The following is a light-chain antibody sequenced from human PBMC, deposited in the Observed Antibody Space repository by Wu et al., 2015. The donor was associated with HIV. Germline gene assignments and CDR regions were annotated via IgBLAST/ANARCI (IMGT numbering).Light chain of an antibody. CDR1: QSVSSN. V-gene: IGKV3-15*01. CDR3: QQYNNWPSWT. J-gene: IGKJ1*01. Sequence: EIVMTQSPATLSVSPGERATLSCRASQSVSSNLAWYQQKPGQAPRLLIYGASTRATGIPARFSGSGSGTEFTLTISSPQSEDFAVYYCQQYNNWPSWTFGQGTKVE. CDR2: GAS.